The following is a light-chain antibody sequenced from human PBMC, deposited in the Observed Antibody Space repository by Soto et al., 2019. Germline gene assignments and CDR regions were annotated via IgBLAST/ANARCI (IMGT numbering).Light chain of an antibody. CDR3: QSYDTSLSGYYV. CDR2: ANS. Sequence: QSVLTQPPSVSGAPGQRVTISCAGSSSNIGAHFDVHWYQQVPGTAPKLLIYANSNRPSGVPDRFSGSKSGTSASLVITGLQADDVADYFCQSYDTSLSGYYVFGTGTKVTVL. J-gene: IGLJ1*01. V-gene: IGLV1-40*01. CDR1: SSNIGAHFD.